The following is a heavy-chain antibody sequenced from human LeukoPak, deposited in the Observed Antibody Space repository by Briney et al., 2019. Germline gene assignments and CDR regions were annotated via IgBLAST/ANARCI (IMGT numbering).Heavy chain of an antibody. CDR2: SNSDGSTT. V-gene: IGHV3-74*01. Sequence: PGGSLRLSCAASGFTFSNHWMHWVRQSPGKGLIWVARSNSDGSTTDYADSVKGRFTISRDIAKSTLYLQMDSLRAEDTAVYYCARVATTSSKWSLDYWGQGTLVTVSS. D-gene: IGHD2-2*01. J-gene: IGHJ4*02. CDR3: ARVATTSSKWSLDY. CDR1: GFTFSNHW.